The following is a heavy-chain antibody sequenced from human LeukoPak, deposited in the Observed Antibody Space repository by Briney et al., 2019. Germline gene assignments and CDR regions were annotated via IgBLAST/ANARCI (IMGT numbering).Heavy chain of an antibody. J-gene: IGHJ3*02. CDR3: ARHDPIVGTPDAFDI. CDR2: IYYSGST. D-gene: IGHD1-26*01. V-gene: IGHV4-59*08. CDR1: GGSISRYY. Sequence: PSETLSLTCTVSGGSISRYYWSWIRQPPGKGLEWIAYIYYSGSTDYNPSLKSRVTISLDTSKNQFSLKLSSVTAADTAVYYCARHDPIVGTPDAFDIWGQGTMATVSS.